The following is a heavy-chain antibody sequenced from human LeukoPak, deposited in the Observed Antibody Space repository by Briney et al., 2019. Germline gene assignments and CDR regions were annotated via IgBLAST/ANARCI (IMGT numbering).Heavy chain of an antibody. CDR1: GYTFTSYD. D-gene: IGHD6-13*01. CDR2: MNPNSGNT. V-gene: IGHV1-8*01. Sequence: ASVKVSCKASGYTFTSYDINWVRRATGQGLEWMGWMNPNSGNTGYAQKFQGRVTMTRNTSISTAYMELSSLRSEDTAVYYCARASSSWYGDYFDYWGQGTLVTVSS. CDR3: ARASSSWYGDYFDY. J-gene: IGHJ4*02.